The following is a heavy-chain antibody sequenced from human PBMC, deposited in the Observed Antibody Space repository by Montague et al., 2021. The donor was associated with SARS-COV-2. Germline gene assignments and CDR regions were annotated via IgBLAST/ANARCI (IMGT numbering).Heavy chain of an antibody. CDR3: VREKAGGLRNVFDI. CDR2: INQGGAP. CDR1: RGSFSNYY. J-gene: IGHJ3*02. Sequence: SETLSLTCAVSRGSFSNYYWTWIRQSPGKGLEWIGEINQGGAPNYTPSLKSRVTISIDTSTNQFSLRLTSVTAADTAVFFCVREKAGGLRNVFDIWGQGTTVTVSS. V-gene: IGHV4-34*01.